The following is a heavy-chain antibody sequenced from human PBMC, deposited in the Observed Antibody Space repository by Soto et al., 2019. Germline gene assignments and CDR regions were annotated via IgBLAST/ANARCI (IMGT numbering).Heavy chain of an antibody. CDR1: GFTYTDFA. V-gene: IGHV3-30*09. Sequence: VQLVESGGGEVQPGRSLRLSCEASGFTYTDFALHWVRQAPGKGLEWVAIISYDGSDKYYADSVKGRFAISRDNPKNTLYLEMNFMGPEDTAVYFCARRAWDSYCDIDVFGLGTTVTVFS. CDR3: ARRAWDSYCDIDV. D-gene: IGHD3-22*01. CDR2: ISYDGSDK. J-gene: IGHJ6*02.